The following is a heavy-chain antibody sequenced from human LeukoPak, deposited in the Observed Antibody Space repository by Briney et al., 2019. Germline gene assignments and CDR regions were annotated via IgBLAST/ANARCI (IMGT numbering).Heavy chain of an antibody. CDR1: GFTFSSYG. CDR3: ASGGVYYGSGSYPYYFDY. Sequence: PGRSLRLSCAASGFTFSSYGMHWVRQAPGKGLEWVAVIWYDGSNKYYADSVKGRFTISRDNSKNTLYPQMNSLRAEDTAVYYCASGGVYYGSGSYPYYFDYWGQGTLVTVSS. J-gene: IGHJ4*02. D-gene: IGHD3-10*01. V-gene: IGHV3-33*01. CDR2: IWYDGSNK.